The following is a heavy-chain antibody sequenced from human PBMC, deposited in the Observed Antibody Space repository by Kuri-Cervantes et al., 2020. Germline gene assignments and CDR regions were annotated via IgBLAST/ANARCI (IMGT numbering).Heavy chain of an antibody. D-gene: IGHD5/OR15-5a*01. CDR1: GFTFSSYG. CDR2: IWYDGSNK. Sequence: GGSLRLSCAASGFTFSSYGMHWVRQAPGKGLEWVAVIWYDGSNKYYADSVKGRFTISRDNSKNTLYLQMNSLRAEDTAVYCCARAKLYDAFDVWGQGTMVTVSS. J-gene: IGHJ3*01. V-gene: IGHV3-33*01. CDR3: ARAKLYDAFDV.